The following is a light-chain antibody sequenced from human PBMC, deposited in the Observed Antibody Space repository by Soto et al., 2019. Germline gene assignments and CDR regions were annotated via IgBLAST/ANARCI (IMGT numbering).Light chain of an antibody. CDR2: DVS. V-gene: IGLV2-11*01. Sequence: QSALTQPRSVSGSPGQSVTISCTGTSSDVGGYNYVSWYQQHPGKAPKLMIYDVSKRPSGVPDRFSGSKSGHTASLTISGLQAEDEADYFCCSYAGSDTLVFGGGTKLTVL. CDR3: CSYAGSDTLV. J-gene: IGLJ2*01. CDR1: SSDVGGYNY.